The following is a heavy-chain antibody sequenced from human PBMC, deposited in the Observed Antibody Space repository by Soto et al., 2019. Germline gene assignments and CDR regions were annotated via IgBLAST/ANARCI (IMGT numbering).Heavy chain of an antibody. CDR3: ARGNPWFGEWYFDY. CDR1: GGSISSYY. V-gene: IGHV4-59*01. J-gene: IGHJ4*02. CDR2: IYYSGST. Sequence: KTSETLSLTCTVSGGSISSYYWSWIRQPPGKGLEWIGYIYYSGSTNYNPSLKSRVTISVDTSKNQFSLKLSSVTAADTAVYYCARGNPWFGEWYFDYWGQGTLVTVSS. D-gene: IGHD3-10*01.